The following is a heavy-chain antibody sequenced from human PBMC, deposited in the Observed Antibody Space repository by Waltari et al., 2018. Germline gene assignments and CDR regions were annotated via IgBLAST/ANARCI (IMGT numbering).Heavy chain of an antibody. CDR2: IFYRGST. D-gene: IGHD3-22*01. V-gene: IGHV4-39*02. CDR3: ARDDDSSGYYYDY. J-gene: IGHJ4*02. CDR1: GGSIINNKYY. Sequence: QLQLQESGPGLVKPSETLSLTCTVSGGSIINNKYYWGCIRQPPGKGLEWIGSIFYRGSTNYNPSLKRRVTMSVDTSKNQFSLKLSSVTAADTARYYCARDDDSSGYYYDYWGQGVLVTVSS.